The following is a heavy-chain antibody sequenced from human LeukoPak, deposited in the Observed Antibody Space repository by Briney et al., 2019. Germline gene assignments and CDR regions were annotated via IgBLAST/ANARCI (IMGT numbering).Heavy chain of an antibody. D-gene: IGHD3-16*02. CDR2: IFPGDYDT. CDR3: VKSWCRGILVCPDY. CDR1: GYTFTNNW. Sequence: GESLKISCKASGYTFTNNWIGWVRQMPGKGLEWMGRIFPGDYDTRYSPAFQGQATITADRSINTVYLQWNSLRASDSAIYYCVKSWCRGILVCPDYWGQGTVVTVSS. V-gene: IGHV5-51*01. J-gene: IGHJ4*02.